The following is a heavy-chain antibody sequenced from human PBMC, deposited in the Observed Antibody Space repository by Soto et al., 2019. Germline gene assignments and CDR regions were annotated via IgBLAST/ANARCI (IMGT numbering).Heavy chain of an antibody. V-gene: IGHV3-11*01. Sequence: QVPLVESGGGLVKPGGSLRLSCAASGFTFSDYYMSWIRQAPGKGLEWVSYISSSGSTIYYADSVKGRFTISRDNAKYFMKLQMNSLRAEDTAVYYCARGVITFGGVIVHDAFDIWGQGTMVTVSS. CDR2: ISSSGSTI. J-gene: IGHJ3*02. CDR3: ARGVITFGGVIVHDAFDI. CDR1: GFTFSDYY. D-gene: IGHD3-16*02.